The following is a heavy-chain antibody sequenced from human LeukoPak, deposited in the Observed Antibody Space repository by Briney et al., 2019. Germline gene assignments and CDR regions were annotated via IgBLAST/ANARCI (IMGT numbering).Heavy chain of an antibody. J-gene: IGHJ4*02. CDR3: ACIGCSNYVGY. D-gene: IGHD3-10*02. CDR1: GFTFRDYE. CDR2: ISTGGTK. Sequence: GGSLRLSCTASGFTFRDYEVNWVRQAPGKGLEWISYISTGGTKHYADSVKGRFTISRDNGKNSLYLQMNSLRAEDTAVYYCACIGCSNYVGYWGQGTLVTVSS. V-gene: IGHV3-48*03.